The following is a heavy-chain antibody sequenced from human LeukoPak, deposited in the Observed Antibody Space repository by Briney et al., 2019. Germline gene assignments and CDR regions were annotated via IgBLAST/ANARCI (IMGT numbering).Heavy chain of an antibody. J-gene: IGHJ4*02. Sequence: KSSGPTLVNPTQTLTLTCTFSGFSLSTSGVGVGWIRQPPGKALEWLSLIYWNDDNRYIPSLKSRLNITKDTSKNQVVLKMTKMDPVDTATYYCAHYGDYRFLYYFDYWGQGTLVTVSS. CDR1: GFSLSTSGVG. CDR3: AHYGDYRFLYYFDY. D-gene: IGHD4-17*01. V-gene: IGHV2-5*01. CDR2: IYWNDDN.